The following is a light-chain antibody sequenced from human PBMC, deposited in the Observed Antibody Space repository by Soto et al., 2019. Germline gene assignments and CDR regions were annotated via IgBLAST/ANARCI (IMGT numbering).Light chain of an antibody. J-gene: IGLJ3*02. CDR3: SSYPSSTRV. Sequence: QSALTQPASVSGSPGQSITISCTGTSSDVGGYNYVSWYQQHPGKAPKLMIYDVSYRPSGISNRFSGSKSGNTASLTISGLQAEDEADYYCSSYPSSTRVFGGGTKLTAL. CDR2: DVS. CDR1: SSDVGGYNY. V-gene: IGLV2-14*01.